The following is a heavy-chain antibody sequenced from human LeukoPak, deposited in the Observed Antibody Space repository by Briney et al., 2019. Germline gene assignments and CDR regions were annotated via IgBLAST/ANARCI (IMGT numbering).Heavy chain of an antibody. CDR2: ISYDGSNK. Sequence: PGRSLRLSCAASGFTFSSYAMHWVRQAPGKGLEWAAVISYDGSNKYYADSVKGRFTISRDNSKNTLYLQMNSLRAEDTAVYYCARGSAAGTFDYWGQGTLVTVSS. J-gene: IGHJ4*02. CDR3: ARGSAAGTFDY. V-gene: IGHV3-30*04. D-gene: IGHD6-13*01. CDR1: GFTFSSYA.